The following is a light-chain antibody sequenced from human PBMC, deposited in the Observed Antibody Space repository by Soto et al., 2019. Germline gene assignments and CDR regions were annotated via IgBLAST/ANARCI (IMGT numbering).Light chain of an antibody. V-gene: IGLV1-40*01. CDR1: SSNIGAGYD. CDR2: GNS. CDR3: QSYDSSLSAVV. J-gene: IGLJ2*01. Sequence: QTVVTQPPSVSGAPGQRVTISCTGSSSNIGAGYDVHWYQQLPGTAPKLLIYGNSNRPSGVPDRFSGSKSGTSASLAITGLQAEDEAYYYCQSYDSSLSAVVFGGGTKLTVL.